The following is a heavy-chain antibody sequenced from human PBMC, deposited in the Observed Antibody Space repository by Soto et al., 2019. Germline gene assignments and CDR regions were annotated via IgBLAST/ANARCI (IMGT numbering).Heavy chain of an antibody. V-gene: IGHV3-15*01. CDR2: IKSKTDGGTT. CDR3: TTDPGLDYYDSSGYYYVADY. J-gene: IGHJ4*02. D-gene: IGHD3-22*01. Sequence: PGGSLRLSCAASGFTFKNNGMHLVRQAPGKGLEWVGRIKSKTDGGTTDYAAPVKGRFTISRDDSKNTLYLQMNSLKTEDTAVYYCTTDPGLDYYDSSGYYYVADYWGQGTLVTVSS. CDR1: GFTFKNNG.